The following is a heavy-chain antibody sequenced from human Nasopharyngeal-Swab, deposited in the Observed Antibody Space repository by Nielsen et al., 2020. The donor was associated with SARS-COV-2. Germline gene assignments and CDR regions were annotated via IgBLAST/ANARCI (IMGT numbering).Heavy chain of an antibody. CDR1: GYTFTSYY. CDR3: ARGGQELHYYYYYGMDV. V-gene: IGHV1-46*01. J-gene: IGHJ6*02. Sequence: ASVKVSCKASGYTFTSYYMHWVRQAPGQGLEWMGIINPSGGSTNYAQKFQGRVTITADESTSTAYMELSSLRSEDTAVYYCARGGQELHYYYYYGMDVWGQGTTVTVSS. D-gene: IGHD3-10*01. CDR2: INPSGGST.